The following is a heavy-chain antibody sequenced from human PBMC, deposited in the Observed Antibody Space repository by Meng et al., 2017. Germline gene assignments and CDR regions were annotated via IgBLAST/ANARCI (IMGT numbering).Heavy chain of an antibody. CDR1: GFTFSSYW. CDR3: ARDRSRYLSGMDV. J-gene: IGHJ6*02. V-gene: IGHV3-7*01. Sequence: LTCAASGFTFSSYWMSWVRQAPGKGLEWVANIKQDGSEKYYVDSVKGRFTISRDNAKNSLYLQMNSLRAEDTAVYYCARDRSRYLSGMDVWGQGTTVTVSS. D-gene: IGHD1-14*01. CDR2: IKQDGSEK.